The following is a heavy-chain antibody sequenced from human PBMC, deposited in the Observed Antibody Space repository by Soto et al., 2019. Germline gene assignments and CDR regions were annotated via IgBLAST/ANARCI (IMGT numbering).Heavy chain of an antibody. V-gene: IGHV2-5*01. CDR3: IYRRAAYDYHGLDI. Sequence: GFPPKLVNTTHTLTLTGTVAGLSLNTGGEGVGWIRQPPGKSLEWLAVIYWNEDRRRSPSLENRLTITKDTSKNQVVLTMTNMDPVDTATYYCIYRRAAYDYHGLDIWGQGTTLTVSS. D-gene: IGHD6-13*01. J-gene: IGHJ6*01. CDR2: IYWNEDR. CDR1: GLSLNTGGEG.